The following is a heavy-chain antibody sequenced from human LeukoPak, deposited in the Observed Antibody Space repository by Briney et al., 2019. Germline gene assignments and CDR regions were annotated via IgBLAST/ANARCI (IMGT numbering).Heavy chain of an antibody. J-gene: IGHJ4*02. D-gene: IGHD3-3*01. Sequence: PSETLSLTCTVSGGSISSYYWSWIRQPPGKGLEWIGYIYYSGSTNYNPSLKSRATMSVDTSKKQFSLRLISVTAADTAVYYCVSGRWSGYYFDTWGQGTRVTVSS. CDR2: IYYSGST. CDR1: GGSISSYY. CDR3: VSGRWSGYYFDT. V-gene: IGHV4-59*01.